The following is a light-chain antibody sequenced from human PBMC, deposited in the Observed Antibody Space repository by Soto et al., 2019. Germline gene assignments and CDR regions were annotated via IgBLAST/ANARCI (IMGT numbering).Light chain of an antibody. V-gene: IGKV3-11*01. Sequence: EIVLTQSPATLSLSPGERATLSCRASRSVSSYLAWYQQKPGQAPRLLIYDASNRATGIPARFSGSGYGTDFTLTISSLEPEDFAVYYCQQRSNWPTFGQGTRLEIK. CDR3: QQRSNWPT. J-gene: IGKJ5*01. CDR2: DAS. CDR1: RSVSSY.